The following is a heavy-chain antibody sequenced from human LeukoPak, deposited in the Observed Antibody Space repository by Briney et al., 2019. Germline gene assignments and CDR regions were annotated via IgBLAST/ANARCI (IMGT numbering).Heavy chain of an antibody. CDR1: GYTFITYG. J-gene: IGHJ6*02. CDR2: ISGYNGHT. Sequence: ASVKVSCKASGYTFITYGFSWVRQAPGQGLEWMGWISGYNGHTNYAQNFQGRVSMTTDTSTNTAYMELRSLRSDDTAVYYCARNCSGDICNNSFGMDVWGQGTTVAVSS. V-gene: IGHV1-18*01. CDR3: ARNCSGDICNNSFGMDV. D-gene: IGHD2-15*01.